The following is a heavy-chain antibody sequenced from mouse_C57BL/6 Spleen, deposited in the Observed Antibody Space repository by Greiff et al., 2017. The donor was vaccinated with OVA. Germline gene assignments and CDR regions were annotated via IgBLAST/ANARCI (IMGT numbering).Heavy chain of an antibody. J-gene: IGHJ1*03. D-gene: IGHD2-4*01. CDR3: AREDDYDWYFDV. CDR2: ISYDGSN. V-gene: IGHV3-6*01. Sequence: ESGPGFVKPSQSLSLTCSVTGYSITSGYYWNWIRQFPGNKLEWRGYISYDGSNNNNPSLKNRISITRDTSKNQFFLKLNSVTTEDTATYYCAREDDYDWYFDVWGTGTTVTVSS. CDR1: GYSITSGYY.